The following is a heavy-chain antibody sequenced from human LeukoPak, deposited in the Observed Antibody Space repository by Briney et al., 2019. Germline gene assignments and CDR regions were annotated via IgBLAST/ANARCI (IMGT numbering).Heavy chain of an antibody. D-gene: IGHD3-10*01. CDR2: INHSGST. CDR3: AREGPMVRGVIIRSAFDY. J-gene: IGHJ4*02. V-gene: IGHV4-34*01. Sequence: SETLSLTCTVSGGSISSYYWSWIRQPAGKGLEWIGEINHSGSTNYNPSLKSRVTISVDTSKNQFSLKLSSVTAADTAVYYCAREGPMVRGVIIRSAFDYWGQGTLVTVSS. CDR1: GGSISSYY.